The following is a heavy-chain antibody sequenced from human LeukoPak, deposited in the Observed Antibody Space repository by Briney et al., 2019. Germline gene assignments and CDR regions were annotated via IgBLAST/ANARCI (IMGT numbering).Heavy chain of an antibody. Sequence: ASVKVSCKASGYTFTSYYMHWVRQAPGQGLEWMGIINPSGGSTSYAQKFQGRVTMTRDTSTSTVYMELSSLRSEDTAVYYCARESEEGYCSSTSRYLDYWGQGTLVTVSS. D-gene: IGHD2-2*01. CDR2: INPSGGST. V-gene: IGHV1-46*01. CDR3: ARESEEGYCSSTSRYLDY. J-gene: IGHJ4*02. CDR1: GYTFTSYY.